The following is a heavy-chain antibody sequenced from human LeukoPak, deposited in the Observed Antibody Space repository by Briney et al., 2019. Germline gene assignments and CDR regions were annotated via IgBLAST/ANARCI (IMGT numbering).Heavy chain of an antibody. CDR2: ISSSSSYI. Sequence: PGGSLRLSCAASGFTFSSYSMNWVRQAPGKGLEWASSISSSSSYIYYADSVKGRFTISRDNAKNSLYLQMNGLRAEDTAVYYCARLEQWFGELLGGEFDYWGQGTLVTVSS. D-gene: IGHD3-10*01. V-gene: IGHV3-21*01. CDR3: ARLEQWFGELLGGEFDY. CDR1: GFTFSSYS. J-gene: IGHJ4*02.